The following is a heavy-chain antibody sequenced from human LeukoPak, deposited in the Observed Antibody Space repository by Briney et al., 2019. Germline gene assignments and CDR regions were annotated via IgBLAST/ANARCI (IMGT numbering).Heavy chain of an antibody. CDR1: GFTFSSYG. D-gene: IGHD3-22*01. Sequence: GGSLRLSCAASGFTFSSYGMHWVRQAPGKGLEWVAVIWYDGSNKYYADSVKGRFTISRDNSKNTLYLQMNSLRAEDTAVYYCARDIYDSSGYYSYYYGMDVWGQGTTVTVSS. CDR3: ARDIYDSSGYYSYYYGMDV. V-gene: IGHV3-33*01. J-gene: IGHJ6*02. CDR2: IWYDGSNK.